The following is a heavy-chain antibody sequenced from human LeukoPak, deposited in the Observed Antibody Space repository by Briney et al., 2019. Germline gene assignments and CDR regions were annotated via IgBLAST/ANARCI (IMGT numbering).Heavy chain of an antibody. CDR3: TTEGVASFDY. Sequence: GGSLRLSCAASGLTFKNVWMSWVRQAPGKGLEWVGRIKSKTNGGTTDYVAPVKGRFTISRDDSKNTLYLQMNSLKTDDTAVYYCTTEGVASFDYWGQGTLVTVSS. J-gene: IGHJ4*02. CDR1: GLTFKNVW. V-gene: IGHV3-15*01. D-gene: IGHD3-3*01. CDR2: IKSKTNGGTT.